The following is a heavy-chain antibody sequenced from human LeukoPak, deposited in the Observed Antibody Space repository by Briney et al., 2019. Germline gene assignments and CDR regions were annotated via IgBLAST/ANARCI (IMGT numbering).Heavy chain of an antibody. J-gene: IGHJ2*01. CDR1: GFTFSTYW. Sequence: PGGSLRLSCAASGFTFSTYWMSWVRQAPGKGLEWVANIKQDGSEKYYADSVKGRFTISRDNSKNTLYLQMNGLRAEDTAVYYCAKGSGYFDLWGRGTLVTVSS. V-gene: IGHV3-7*01. D-gene: IGHD6-6*01. CDR2: IKQDGSEK. CDR3: AKGSGYFDL.